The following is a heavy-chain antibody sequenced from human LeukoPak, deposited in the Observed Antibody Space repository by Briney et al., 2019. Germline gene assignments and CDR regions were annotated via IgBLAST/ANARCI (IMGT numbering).Heavy chain of an antibody. D-gene: IGHD2-2*02. CDR1: GYSFTSYW. J-gene: IGHJ4*02. CDR3: ARHPHPRYCSSTSCYTAGDY. CDR2: IYPGDSDT. V-gene: IGHV5-51*01. Sequence: GESRKISCKGSGYSFTSYWIGWLRQMPGKGLEWMGIIYPGDSDTRYSPSFQGQVTISADKSISTAYLQWSSLKASDTAMYYCARHPHPRYCSSTSCYTAGDYWGQGTLVTVSS.